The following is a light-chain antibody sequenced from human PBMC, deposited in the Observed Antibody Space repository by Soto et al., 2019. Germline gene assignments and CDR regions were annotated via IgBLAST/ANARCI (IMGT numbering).Light chain of an antibody. CDR1: QSVSSNY. CDR2: GAS. CDR3: HHYET. Sequence: EIVLTQSPGTLSLSPGERATLSCRASQSVSSNYLAWYQQKPGQAPRLLIYGASSRATDIPDRFSGSGSGTDFTLTISRLEPEDFTVYYCHHYETFGQGTKVDIK. J-gene: IGKJ1*01. V-gene: IGKV3-20*01.